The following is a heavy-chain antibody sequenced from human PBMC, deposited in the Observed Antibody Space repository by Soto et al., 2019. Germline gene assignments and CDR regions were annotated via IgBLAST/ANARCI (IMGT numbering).Heavy chain of an antibody. V-gene: IGHV3-21*01. Sequence: PGGSLRLSCAASGFTFRIYIMNWVRQAPGKGLEWVSGISAKSEYIYYANSVKGRFTISRDNAKNSLFLRMDSLTTEDTAVYYCERDRTNTGWFSHMDSWGLGTLVTVSS. CDR3: ERDRTNTGWFSHMDS. CDR1: GFTFRIYI. D-gene: IGHD6-19*01. CDR2: ISAKSEYI. J-gene: IGHJ4*02.